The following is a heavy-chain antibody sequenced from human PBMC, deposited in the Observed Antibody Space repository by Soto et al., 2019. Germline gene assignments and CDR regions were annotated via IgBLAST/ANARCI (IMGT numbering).Heavy chain of an antibody. J-gene: IGHJ4*02. CDR1: GFTFSSYW. D-gene: IGHD6-19*01. CDR3: ARVDDSAWYTRDY. V-gene: IGHV3-7*01. Sequence: EVQLVESGGGLVQPGGSLRLSCGASGFTFSSYWMNWVRQAPGKGLEWVANIKQDGRETSYVDSVKGRFTISRDNAKNSLYLQMDSLRAEDTAVYYCARVDDSAWYTRDYWGQGTLVTVSS. CDR2: IKQDGRET.